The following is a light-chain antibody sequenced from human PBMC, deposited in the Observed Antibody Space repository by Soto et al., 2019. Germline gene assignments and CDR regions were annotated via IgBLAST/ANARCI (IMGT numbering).Light chain of an antibody. CDR1: QSISTSY. CDR3: QPYGASLLT. V-gene: IGKV3-20*01. Sequence: ENVLTQSPGTLSLSPGERANLSCRASQSISTSYLAWYQQKPGQPPRLLIYHASSRATGIPDRFSGSGSGTDFTLTISRVEPEDFAVYYCQPYGASLLTFGGGTKVEIK. CDR2: HAS. J-gene: IGKJ4*01.